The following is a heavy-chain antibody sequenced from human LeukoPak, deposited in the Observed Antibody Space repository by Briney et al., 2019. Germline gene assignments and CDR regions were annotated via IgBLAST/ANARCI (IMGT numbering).Heavy chain of an antibody. D-gene: IGHD6-6*01. Sequence: GGSLRLSCAASGFTFSSYGMHWVRQAPGKGLEWVAFIRYDGSNKYYADSVKGRFTISRDNSKNTLYLQMNSLRAEDTAVYYCAKVEGIAAPPHRIDYWGQGTLVTVSS. CDR3: AKVEGIAAPPHRIDY. J-gene: IGHJ4*02. V-gene: IGHV3-30*02. CDR2: IRYDGSNK. CDR1: GFTFSSYG.